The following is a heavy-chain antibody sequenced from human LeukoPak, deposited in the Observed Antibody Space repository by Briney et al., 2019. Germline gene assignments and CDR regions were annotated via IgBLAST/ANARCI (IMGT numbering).Heavy chain of an antibody. Sequence: SETLSLTCIVSGGTISSGGYYWGWIRQPPGKGLEWIGSIYHTGSTYYNPSLKSRVTISVDTSKNQFSLRLSSVTAADTAVYYCTRGVTMIGRLRFDPWSQGTLVTVSS. D-gene: IGHD3-22*01. CDR3: TRGVTMIGRLRFDP. V-gene: IGHV4-39*07. J-gene: IGHJ5*02. CDR2: IYHTGST. CDR1: GGTISSGGYY.